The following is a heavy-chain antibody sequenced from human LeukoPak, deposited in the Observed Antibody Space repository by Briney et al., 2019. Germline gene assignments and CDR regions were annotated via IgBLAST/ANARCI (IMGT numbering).Heavy chain of an antibody. J-gene: IGHJ6*02. CDR3: ARDRTGGWQSYYYYGMDV. D-gene: IGHD6-19*01. CDR1: GFTVSSNY. V-gene: IGHV3-66*01. Sequence: GGSLRLSCAASGFTVSSNYMSWVRQAPGKGLEWVSVIYSGGSTYYADSVKGRFTISRDNSKNTLYLQMNSLRAEDTAVYYCARDRTGGWQSYYYYGMDVWGQGTTVTVSS. CDR2: IYSGGST.